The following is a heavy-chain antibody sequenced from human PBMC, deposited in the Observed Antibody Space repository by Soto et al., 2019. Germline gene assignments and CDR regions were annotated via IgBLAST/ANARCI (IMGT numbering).Heavy chain of an antibody. Sequence: QVQLQESGPRRVKPSQTLSLTCSVSGGSISSGSYYWSWIRQRPGKGLEWIGYIYHSGVSYYNPSLKSRAIISVDTSKNQFSLNLSSVTAADTAVYYCARAKIGFEPVAMVDFAYWGQGTLVTVSS. V-gene: IGHV4-31*03. CDR2: IYHSGVS. J-gene: IGHJ4*02. CDR3: ARAKIGFEPVAMVDFAY. D-gene: IGHD2-2*01. CDR1: GGSISSGSYY.